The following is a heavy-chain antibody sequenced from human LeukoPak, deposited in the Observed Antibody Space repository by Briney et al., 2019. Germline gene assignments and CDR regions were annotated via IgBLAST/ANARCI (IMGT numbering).Heavy chain of an antibody. CDR3: ARVGAVAGTLTFSY. D-gene: IGHD6-19*01. CDR2: IYYNGST. J-gene: IGHJ4*02. CDR1: GFTVSSNY. Sequence: GSLRLSCAASGFTVSSNYMSWVRQPPGKGLEWIGSIYYNGSTYYNPSLKSRVTISVDTSKNQFSLKLSSVTAADTAVYYCARVGAVAGTLTFSYWGQGTPVTVSS. V-gene: IGHV4-39*07.